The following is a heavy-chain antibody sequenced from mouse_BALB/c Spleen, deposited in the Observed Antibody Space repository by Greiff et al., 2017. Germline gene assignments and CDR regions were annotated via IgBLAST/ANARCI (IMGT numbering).Heavy chain of an antibody. J-gene: IGHJ3*01. Sequence: VQLQQSGAELVRPGTSVKISCKASGYAFTNYWLGWVKQRPGQGLEWIGDIYPGSGNTYYNEKFKGKATLTADKSSSTAYMQLSSLTSEDSAVYFCARDDYDYPEFAYWGKGALVTVSA. V-gene: IGHV1-63*01. D-gene: IGHD2-4*01. CDR2: IYPGSGNT. CDR1: GYAFTNYW. CDR3: ARDDYDYPEFAY.